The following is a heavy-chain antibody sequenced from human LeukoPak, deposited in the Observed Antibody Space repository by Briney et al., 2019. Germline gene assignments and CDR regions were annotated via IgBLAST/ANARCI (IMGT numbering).Heavy chain of an antibody. D-gene: IGHD4-23*01. CDR2: ISWNSGSI. CDR3: AKEDYGGNSALDY. Sequence: GRSLRLSCAASGFTFDDYAMHWVRQAPGKGLEWVSGISWNSGSIGYADSVKGLFTISRDNAKNSLYLQMNSLRAEDTALYYCAKEDYGGNSALDYWGQGTLVTVSS. J-gene: IGHJ4*02. V-gene: IGHV3-9*01. CDR1: GFTFDDYA.